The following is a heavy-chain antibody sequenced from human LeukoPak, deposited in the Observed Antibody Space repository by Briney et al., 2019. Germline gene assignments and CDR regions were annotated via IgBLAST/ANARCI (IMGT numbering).Heavy chain of an antibody. CDR2: ISSSSTYI. D-gene: IGHD3-10*01. Sequence: RSGGSLRLSCAASGFSFSDYSMTWVRRAPGKGLEWVSSISSSSTYIHYADSVEGRFTISRDNGKNSLYLQMSSLRAEDTAVYYCARDHVVRGVVWDYWGQGTLVTVSS. V-gene: IGHV3-21*01. CDR1: GFSFSDYS. CDR3: ARDHVVRGVVWDY. J-gene: IGHJ4*02.